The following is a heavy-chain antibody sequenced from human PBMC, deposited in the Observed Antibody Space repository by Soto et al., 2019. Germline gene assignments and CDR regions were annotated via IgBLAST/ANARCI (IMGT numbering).Heavy chain of an antibody. CDR2: ISSSGSTI. V-gene: IGHV3-48*01. CDR3: ARDQDFWSGYMGCFEY. CDR1: GFTFSTYS. Sequence: GGSLRISSAASGFTFSTYSMNWVRQAPGKGLEWVSDISSSGSTIYYADSVKGRFTISRDNAKNSLYLQMNSLRAEDTAVYYCARDQDFWSGYMGCFEYWGQGTLVTVSS. J-gene: IGHJ4*02. D-gene: IGHD3-3*01.